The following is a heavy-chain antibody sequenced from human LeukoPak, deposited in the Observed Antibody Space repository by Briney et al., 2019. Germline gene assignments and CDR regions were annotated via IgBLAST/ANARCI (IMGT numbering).Heavy chain of an antibody. CDR2: IYSGGST. Sequence: GGSLRLSCAVSGFTFGSYWMSWVRQAPGRGLEWVSLIYSGGSTYYADSVKGRFTISRDNSKNTLYLQMNSLRAEDTAVYYCARLLQRQLDYWGQGTLVTVSS. CDR1: GFTFGSYW. D-gene: IGHD1-1*01. J-gene: IGHJ4*02. V-gene: IGHV3-66*02. CDR3: ARLLQRQLDY.